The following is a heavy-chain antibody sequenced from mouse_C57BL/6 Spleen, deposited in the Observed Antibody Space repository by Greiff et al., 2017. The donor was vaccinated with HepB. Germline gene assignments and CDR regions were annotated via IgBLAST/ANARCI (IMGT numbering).Heavy chain of an antibody. CDR3: TTGAAQATRFAY. CDR1: GFNIKDDY. D-gene: IGHD3-2*02. CDR2: IDPENGDT. V-gene: IGHV14-4*01. J-gene: IGHJ3*01. Sequence: VHVKQSGAELVRPGASVKLSCTASGFNIKDDYMHWVKQRPEQGLEWIGWIDPENGDTEYASKFQGKATITADTSSNTAYLQLSSLTSEDTAVYYCTTGAAQATRFAYWGQGTLVTVSA.